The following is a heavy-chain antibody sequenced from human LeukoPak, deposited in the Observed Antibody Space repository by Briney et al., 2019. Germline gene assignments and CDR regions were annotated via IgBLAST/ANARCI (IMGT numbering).Heavy chain of an antibody. D-gene: IGHD3-22*01. V-gene: IGHV3-30*02. J-gene: IGHJ3*02. CDR3: AKLNYYDSSGYYELYPNAFDI. Sequence: GGSLRLSCAASGFTFSSYGMHWVRQAPGKGLEWVAFIRYDGSNKYYADSVKGRFTISRDNSKNTLYLQMNSLRAEDTAVYYCAKLNYYDSSGYYELYPNAFDIWGQGTMVTVSS. CDR2: IRYDGSNK. CDR1: GFTFSSYG.